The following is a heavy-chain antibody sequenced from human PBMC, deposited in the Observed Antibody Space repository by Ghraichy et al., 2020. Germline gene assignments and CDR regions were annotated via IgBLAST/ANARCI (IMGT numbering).Heavy chain of an antibody. CDR3: AKGVGLKGYYFDY. V-gene: IGHV3-23*01. CDR2: ISGSGGST. CDR1: GFTFSSYA. Sequence: GESLNISCGASGFTFSSYAMSWVRQAPGKGLEWVSAISGSGGSTYYADSVKGRFTISRDNSKNTLYLQMNSLRAEDTAVYYCAKGVGLKGYYFDYWGQGTLVTVSS. J-gene: IGHJ4*02. D-gene: IGHD1-26*01.